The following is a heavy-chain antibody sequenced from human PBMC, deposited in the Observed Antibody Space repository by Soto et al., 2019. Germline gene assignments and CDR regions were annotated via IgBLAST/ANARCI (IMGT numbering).Heavy chain of an antibody. D-gene: IGHD3-9*01. CDR1: GVSINTYY. CDR3: ARATGNYPYYLDY. J-gene: IGHJ4*02. Sequence: SETLSLTCSVSGVSINTYYWNWIRQSPGKGLEWIGYIYHSGATNYNPPLKSRSTMALDTSKKQFSLKLTSVTAADTAIYLCARATGNYPYYLDYWSKGSLVTVSS. V-gene: IGHV4-59*01. CDR2: IYHSGAT.